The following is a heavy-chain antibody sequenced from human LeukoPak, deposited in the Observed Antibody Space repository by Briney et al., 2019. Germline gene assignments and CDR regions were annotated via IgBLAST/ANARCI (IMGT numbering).Heavy chain of an antibody. CDR3: ARRWSSGRGVVFDY. Sequence: SETLSLTCTVSGGSISSSSYYWGWIRQPPGKGLEWIGSIYYSGSTYYNPSLKSRVTISVDTSKNQFSLKLSSVTAADTAVYYCARRWSSGRGVVFDYWGQGTLVTVSS. CDR2: IYYSGST. D-gene: IGHD6-19*01. CDR1: GGSISSSSYY. J-gene: IGHJ4*02. V-gene: IGHV4-39*01.